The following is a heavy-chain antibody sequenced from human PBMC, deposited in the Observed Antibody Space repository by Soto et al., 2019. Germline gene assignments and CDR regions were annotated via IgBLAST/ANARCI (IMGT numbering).Heavy chain of an antibody. J-gene: IGHJ6*02. Sequence: QVQLVQSGAEVKKPGASVKVSCKASGYTFTSYGISWVRQAPGQGLEWMGWISAYNGNTNYAQKLQGRVTMTTDTSTSTXXVXLXXLRSDDTAVYYCARGHYCSGGSCYPNYYYYYGMDVWGQGTTVTVSS. CDR3: ARGHYCSGGSCYPNYYYYYGMDV. CDR1: GYTFTSYG. V-gene: IGHV1-18*01. D-gene: IGHD2-15*01. CDR2: ISAYNGNT.